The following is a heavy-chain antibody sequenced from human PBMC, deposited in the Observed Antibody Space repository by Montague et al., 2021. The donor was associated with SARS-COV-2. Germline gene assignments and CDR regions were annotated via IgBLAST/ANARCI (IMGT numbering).Heavy chain of an antibody. D-gene: IGHD3-22*01. CDR1: GFTFSSYS. Sequence: SLRLSCAASGFTFSSYSMNWVRQAPVKGLEWVSSISSSSSYIYYADSVKGRFTISRDNAKNSLYLQMNSLRAEDTAVYYCARDYDSSGYLPSYFDYWGQGTLVTVSS. CDR3: ARDYDSSGYLPSYFDY. V-gene: IGHV3-21*01. CDR2: ISSSSSYI. J-gene: IGHJ4*02.